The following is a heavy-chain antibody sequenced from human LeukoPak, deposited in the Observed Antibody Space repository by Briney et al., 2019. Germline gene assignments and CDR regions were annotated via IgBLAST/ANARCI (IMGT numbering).Heavy chain of an antibody. CDR2: INHSGST. D-gene: IGHD3-3*01. V-gene: IGHV4-34*01. J-gene: IGHJ3*02. CDR3: ARSQNRARITIFGVVLPRDAFDI. Sequence: SETLSLTCAVYGGSFSGYYWSWIRQPPGKGLEWIGEINHSGSTNYNPSLKSRVTISVDTSKNQFSLKLSSVTAADTAVYYCARSQNRARITIFGVVLPRDAFDIRGQGTMVTVSS. CDR1: GGSFSGYY.